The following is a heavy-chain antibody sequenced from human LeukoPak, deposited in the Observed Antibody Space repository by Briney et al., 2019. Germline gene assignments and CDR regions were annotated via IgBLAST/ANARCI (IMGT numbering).Heavy chain of an antibody. CDR1: GFTFSSYA. D-gene: IGHD2-8*02. CDR2: ISGGGGST. Sequence: GGSLRLSCAASGFTFSSYAMSWVRQAPGKGLEWVSAISGGGGSTYYADSVKGRFTISRDNSKNTLYLQMNSLRAEDTAVYYCARGSTPWYYFDYWGQGTLVTVSS. CDR3: ARGSTPWYYFDY. V-gene: IGHV3-23*01. J-gene: IGHJ4*02.